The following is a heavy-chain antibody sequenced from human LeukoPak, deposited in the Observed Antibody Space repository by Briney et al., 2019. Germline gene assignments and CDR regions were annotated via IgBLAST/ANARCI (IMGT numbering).Heavy chain of an antibody. Sequence: GESLKISCKGSGYSFTSYWIGWVRQMPGIGLEWMGIIYPGDSDTRYSPSFQGQVTISADKSISTAYLQWSSLKASDTAMYYCARNRLYYGSGNYYYYMDVWGKGTTVTVSS. V-gene: IGHV5-51*01. CDR1: GYSFTSYW. CDR2: IYPGDSDT. CDR3: ARNRLYYGSGNYYYYMDV. D-gene: IGHD3-10*01. J-gene: IGHJ6*03.